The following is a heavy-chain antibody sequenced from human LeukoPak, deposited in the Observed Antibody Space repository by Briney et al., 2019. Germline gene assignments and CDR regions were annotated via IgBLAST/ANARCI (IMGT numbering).Heavy chain of an antibody. CDR2: IWYDGSNK. CDR3: ARDGGDYDSSGYYYAPIFDY. V-gene: IGHV3-33*08. Sequence: GRSLRLSCAASGFTFSRYGMNWVRQAPGKGLEWVAVIWYDGSNKYYADSVKGRFTISRDNSKNTLYLQMNSLRAEDTAVYYCARDGGDYDSSGYYYAPIFDYWGQGTLVTVSS. D-gene: IGHD3-22*01. CDR1: GFTFSRYG. J-gene: IGHJ4*02.